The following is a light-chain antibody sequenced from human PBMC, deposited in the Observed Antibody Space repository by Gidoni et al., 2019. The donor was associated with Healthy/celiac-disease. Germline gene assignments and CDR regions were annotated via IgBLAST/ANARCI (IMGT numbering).Light chain of an antibody. CDR2: DVS. J-gene: IGLJ2*01. Sequence: QSALTQPASVSGSTGPSITISCTGTSSDVGGYNYASWYQQHPGKAPKLMIYDVSNRPSGVSNRFSGSKSGNTASLTISGLQAEDEADYYCSSYTSGSTPLVFGGGTKLTVL. CDR1: SSDVGGYNY. V-gene: IGLV2-14*01. CDR3: SSYTSGSTPLV.